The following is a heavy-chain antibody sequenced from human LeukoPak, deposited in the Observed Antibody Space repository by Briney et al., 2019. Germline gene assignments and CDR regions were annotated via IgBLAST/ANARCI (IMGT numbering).Heavy chain of an antibody. V-gene: IGHV1-69*01. CDR3: ARDRFTEVLWFGESNYYNWFDP. Sequence: SVKVSCKASGGTFSSYAISGVPQSPGQGRDWMGGIIPIFGTSNYAQKFQGRVTITADESTSTDYMELGSLRYEDTAVYYCARDRFTEVLWFGESNYYNWFDPWGQGTLVTVSS. CDR2: IIPIFGTS. J-gene: IGHJ5*02. D-gene: IGHD3-10*01. CDR1: GGTFSSYA.